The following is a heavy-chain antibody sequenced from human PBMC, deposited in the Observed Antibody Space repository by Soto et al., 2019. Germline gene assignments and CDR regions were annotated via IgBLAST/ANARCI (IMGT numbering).Heavy chain of an antibody. CDR3: ARDWSDLRPVLDSTGPPYYYYYYMDV. Sequence: ASVKVSCKASGGTFSSYTISWVRQAPGQGLEWMGRIIPILGIANYAQKFQGRVTITADKSTSTAYMELSSLRSEDTAVYYCARDWSDLRPVLDSTGPPYYYYYYMDVWGKGTTVTVSS. V-gene: IGHV1-69*04. CDR1: GGTFSSYT. D-gene: IGHD2-2*03. CDR2: IIPILGIA. J-gene: IGHJ6*03.